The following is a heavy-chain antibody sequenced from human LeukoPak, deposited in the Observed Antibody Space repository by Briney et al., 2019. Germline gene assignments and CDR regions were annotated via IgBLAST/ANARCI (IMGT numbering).Heavy chain of an antibody. Sequence: GGSLRLSCAASGFTFTSYAMSRVRQTPGKGLEWVSTFSGSVDTTYYADSVKGRFTISRDNSKNTLDLQMNSLGAEDTAVYYCAKATLPTCGGARCYYFDNWGQGTLVTVSS. CDR1: GFTFTSYA. CDR3: AKATLPTCGGARCYYFDN. J-gene: IGHJ4*02. D-gene: IGHD2-15*01. CDR2: FSGSVDTT. V-gene: IGHV3-23*01.